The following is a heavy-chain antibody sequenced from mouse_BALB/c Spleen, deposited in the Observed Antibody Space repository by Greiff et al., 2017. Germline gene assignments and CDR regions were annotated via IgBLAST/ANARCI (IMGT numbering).Heavy chain of an antibody. CDR3: ASSYYGRRYYAMDY. D-gene: IGHD1-1*01. V-gene: IGHV7-1*02. CDR1: GFTFSDFY. J-gene: IGHJ4*01. CDR2: RRNKANDYTT. Sequence: EVQGVESGGGLVQPGGSLRLSCATSGFTFSDFYMEWVRQPPGKRLEWIAARRNKANDYTTEYSASVKGRFIVSRDTSQSILYLQMNALRAEDTAIYYCASSYYGRRYYAMDYWGQGTSVTVSS.